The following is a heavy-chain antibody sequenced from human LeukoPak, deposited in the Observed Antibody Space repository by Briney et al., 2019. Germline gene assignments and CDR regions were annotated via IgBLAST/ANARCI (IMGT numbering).Heavy chain of an antibody. CDR1: GYTFTSYG. V-gene: IGHV1-18*01. J-gene: IGHJ4*02. Sequence: ASVKVSCKAFGYTFTSYGISWVRQAPGQGLEWMGWISAYNGNTNYAQKLQGRVTMTTDTSTSTAYMELRSLRSDDTAVYYCARDAQPAYSSSPLGYWGQGTLVTVSS. CDR2: ISAYNGNT. CDR3: ARDAQPAYSSSPLGY. D-gene: IGHD6-6*01.